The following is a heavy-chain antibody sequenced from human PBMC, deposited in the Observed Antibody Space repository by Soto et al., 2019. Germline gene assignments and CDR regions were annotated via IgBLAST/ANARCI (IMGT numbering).Heavy chain of an antibody. CDR3: VRNSSIGSTFSATDATDY. D-gene: IGHD1-26*01. V-gene: IGHV1-69*01. CDR1: GGTFSSYA. Sequence: KVSCKASGGTFSSYAISWVRQAPGQGLEWMGGIIPIFGTANYAQKFQGRVTITADESTSTAYMEMNSLTSEDTAVYYCVRNSSIGSTFSATDATDYLGQATLVTVPS. J-gene: IGHJ4*02. CDR2: IIPIFGTA.